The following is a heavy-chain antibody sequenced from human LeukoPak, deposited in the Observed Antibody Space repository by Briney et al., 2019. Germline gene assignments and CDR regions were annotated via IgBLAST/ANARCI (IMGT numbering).Heavy chain of an antibody. Sequence: GGSLRLSCAASGFTFSSYAMHWVRQAPGKGLEWVAVISYDGSNKYYADSVKGRFTISRDNSKNTLYLQMNSLRAEDTAVYYCAKDPNIVVVSCFDYWGQGTLVTVSS. D-gene: IGHD2-21*01. CDR2: ISYDGSNK. CDR1: GFTFSSYA. CDR3: AKDPNIVVVSCFDY. V-gene: IGHV3-30-3*01. J-gene: IGHJ4*02.